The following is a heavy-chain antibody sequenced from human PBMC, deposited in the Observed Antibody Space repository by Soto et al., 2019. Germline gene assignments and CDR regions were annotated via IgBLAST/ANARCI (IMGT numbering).Heavy chain of an antibody. Sequence: QVHLVQSGAEVKKPGASVKVSCKASGYTFTGYGITWVRQAPGQGLEWMGWISAYNGNTNYAQMLLGRVTMTTDTSTSTAYMELRSLRSDDTAVYYCARGIPVVDQFDYWGQGTLVSVSS. CDR1: GYTFTGYG. D-gene: IGHD6-19*01. CDR3: ARGIPVVDQFDY. CDR2: ISAYNGNT. J-gene: IGHJ4*02. V-gene: IGHV1-18*01.